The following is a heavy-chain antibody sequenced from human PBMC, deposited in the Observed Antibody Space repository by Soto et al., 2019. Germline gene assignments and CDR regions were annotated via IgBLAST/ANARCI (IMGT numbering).Heavy chain of an antibody. D-gene: IGHD3-3*01. V-gene: IGHV3-7*01. CDR2: IKQDGSEK. CDR3: AREGGRGFLEWLFGSPFDI. Sequence: EVQLVESGGGLVQPGGSLRLSCAASGFTFSSYWMSWVRQAPGKGLEWVANIKQDGSEKYYVDSVKGRFTISRDNAKNSLYLQMNSLRAEDTAVYYCAREGGRGFLEWLFGSPFDIWGQGTMVTVSS. CDR1: GFTFSSYW. J-gene: IGHJ3*02.